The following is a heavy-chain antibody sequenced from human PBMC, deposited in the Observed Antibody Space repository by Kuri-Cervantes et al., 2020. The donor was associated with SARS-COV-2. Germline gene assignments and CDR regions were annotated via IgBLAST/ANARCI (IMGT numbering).Heavy chain of an antibody. V-gene: IGHV4-61*01. CDR3: ARGGYSSGWYAVD. J-gene: IGHJ4*02. Sequence: SETLSLTCAVSGYSISSGYYWSWIRQPPGKGLEWIGYIYYSGSTNYNPSLKSRVTISVDTSKNQFSLKLSSVTAADTAVYYCARGGYSSGWYAVDWGQGTLVTVSS. D-gene: IGHD6-19*01. CDR2: IYYSGST. CDR1: GYSISSGYY.